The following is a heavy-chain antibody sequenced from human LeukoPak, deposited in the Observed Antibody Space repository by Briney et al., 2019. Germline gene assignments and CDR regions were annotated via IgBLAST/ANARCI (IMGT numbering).Heavy chain of an antibody. Sequence: SETLSLTCKVSGGSISTSTYYWGWIRQPPGKGPEWIGSLYYLGYTYYSPSLKSRLTISVDTSENQFSLKLSSVTAADTAVYYCARLKSSFFDSWGQGTLVSVSS. CDR1: GGSISTSTYY. CDR2: LYYLGYT. CDR3: ARLKSSFFDS. J-gene: IGHJ4*02. V-gene: IGHV4-39*01.